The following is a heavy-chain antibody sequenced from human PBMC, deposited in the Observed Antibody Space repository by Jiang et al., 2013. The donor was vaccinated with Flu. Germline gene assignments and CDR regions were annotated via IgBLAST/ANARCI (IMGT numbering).Heavy chain of an antibody. J-gene: IGHJ5*02. CDR2: ISAYNGNT. Sequence: GAEVKKPGASVKVSCKASGYTFINYGISWVRQAPGQGLEWMGWISAYNGNTNYAQKFQDRAIMTTDTSTSTAYMELRSLRSDDTAVYYCARDRGTGYEVSNWFDPWGQGTLVTVSS. CDR1: GYTFINYG. D-gene: IGHD1-1*01. CDR3: ARDRGTGYEVSNWFDP. V-gene: IGHV1-18*01.